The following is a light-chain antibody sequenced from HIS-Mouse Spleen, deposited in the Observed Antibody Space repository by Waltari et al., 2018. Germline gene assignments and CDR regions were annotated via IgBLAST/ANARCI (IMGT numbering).Light chain of an antibody. V-gene: IGLV2-23*01. J-gene: IGLJ2*01. CDR3: CSYAGSSPYVV. Sequence: QSALTQPASVSGSPGQSITIPCTGTSSDVGRYNLVPWYQQHPGKAPKPMVYEGSKRPSGVSNRFSGSKSGNTASLTISGLQAEDEADYYCCSYAGSSPYVVFGGGTKLTVL. CDR2: EGS. CDR1: SSDVGRYNL.